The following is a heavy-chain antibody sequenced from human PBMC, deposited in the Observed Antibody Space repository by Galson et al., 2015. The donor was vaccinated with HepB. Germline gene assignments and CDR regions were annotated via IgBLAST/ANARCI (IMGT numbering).Heavy chain of an antibody. CDR3: ARRLGTYEAQDAFDI. V-gene: IGHV1-46*01. J-gene: IGHJ3*02. CDR2: INPSGGST. Sequence: SVKVSCKASGYTFTSYYMHWVRQAPGQGLEWMGIINPSGGSTSYAQKFQGRVTMTRDTSTSTVYMELSSLRSEDTAVYYCARRLGTYEAQDAFDIRGQGTMVTVSS. D-gene: IGHD3-3*01. CDR1: GYTFTSYY.